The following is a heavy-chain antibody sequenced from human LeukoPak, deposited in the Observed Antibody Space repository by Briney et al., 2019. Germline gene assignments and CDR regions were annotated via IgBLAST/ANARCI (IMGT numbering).Heavy chain of an antibody. V-gene: IGHV3-74*01. D-gene: IGHD5-24*01. CDR2: INSDGSST. J-gene: IGHJ6*02. CDR3: ARGPNYPDRGLLGMDV. Sequence: GGSLRLSCAASGFTFSSYWMHWVRQAPGKGLVWVSRINSDGSSTSYADSVKGRFTISRDNAKNTLYLQMNSLRAEDTAVYYCARGPNYPDRGLLGMDVWGQGTTVTVSS. CDR1: GFTFSSYW.